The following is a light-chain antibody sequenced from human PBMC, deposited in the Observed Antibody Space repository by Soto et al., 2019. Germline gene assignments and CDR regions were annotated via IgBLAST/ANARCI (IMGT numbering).Light chain of an antibody. J-gene: IGLJ1*01. CDR2: DVS. CDR1: SSDVGGYFY. Sequence: QTALTHPASVSGTPGDTTSISCTGTSSDVGGYFYVSWYQQRPCKAPKLVTYDVSIRPSSGSNRFSCSNSVQPVFLPIPGLQAEDEADYYCSSYTSSSTYVFGTGTKVTVL. CDR3: SSYTSSSTYV. V-gene: IGLV2-14*01.